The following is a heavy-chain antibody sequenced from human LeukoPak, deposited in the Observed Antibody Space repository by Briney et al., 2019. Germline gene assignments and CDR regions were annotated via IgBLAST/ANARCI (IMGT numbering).Heavy chain of an antibody. V-gene: IGHV1-2*06. CDR3: ARDDSGYDYYFDY. D-gene: IGHD5-12*01. Sequence: VASVKVSCKASGYTFTGYYMHWVRQAPGQGLEWMGRINPNSGGTNYAQKFQGRVTMTRDTSISTAYMELSRLRSDDTAVYYCARDDSGYDYYFDYWGQGTLVTVSS. CDR1: GYTFTGYY. J-gene: IGHJ4*02. CDR2: INPNSGGT.